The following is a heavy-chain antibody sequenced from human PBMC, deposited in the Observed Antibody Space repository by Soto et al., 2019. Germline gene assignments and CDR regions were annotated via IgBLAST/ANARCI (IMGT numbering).Heavy chain of an antibody. V-gene: IGHV3-33*01. CDR1: GFTFSSYG. CDR3: ARDPSYYGMDV. Sequence: GGSLRLSCAASGFTFSSYGMHWVRQAPGKGLEWVATIWYDGSNQYYTDSVKGRFTISRDNSKNTLYLQMNSLRADDTAVYYCARDPSYYGMDVWGQGTTVTVSS. CDR2: IWYDGSNQ. J-gene: IGHJ6*02.